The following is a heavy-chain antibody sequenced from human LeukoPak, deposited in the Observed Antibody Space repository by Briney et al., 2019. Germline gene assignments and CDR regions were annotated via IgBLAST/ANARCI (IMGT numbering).Heavy chain of an antibody. J-gene: IGHJ4*02. D-gene: IGHD3-22*01. CDR1: GYSISSGYY. Sequence: SETLSLTCAVSGYSISSGYYWGWIRQPPGKGLEWIGSIYHSGSTHYNPSLKSRVTISVDTSKNQFSLKLSSVTAADTAVYYCARAVYYDSSGYYHNFDYWGQGTLVTVSS. CDR3: ARAVYYDSSGYYHNFDY. CDR2: IYHSGST. V-gene: IGHV4-38-2*01.